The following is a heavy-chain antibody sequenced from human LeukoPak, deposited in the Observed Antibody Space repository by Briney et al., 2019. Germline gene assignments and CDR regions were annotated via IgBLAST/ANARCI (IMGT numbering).Heavy chain of an antibody. D-gene: IGHD6-6*01. CDR1: GYTFTSYY. CDR3: ARVGTTGIAARTFDY. CDR2: INPSGGST. J-gene: IGHJ4*02. V-gene: IGHV1-46*01. Sequence: ASVKVSCKASGYTFTSYYMHWVRQAPGQGLGWMGIINPSGGSTSYAQKFQGRVTMTRDTSTSTVYMELSSLRSEDTAVYYCARVGTTGIAARTFDYWGQGTLVTVSS.